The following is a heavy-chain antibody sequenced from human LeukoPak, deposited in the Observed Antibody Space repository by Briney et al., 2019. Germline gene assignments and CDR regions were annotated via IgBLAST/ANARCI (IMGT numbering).Heavy chain of an antibody. J-gene: IGHJ6*02. V-gene: IGHV3-48*02. CDR1: GFTFSSYS. D-gene: IGHD2-8*01. CDR3: ARVACTNGVCYTMAAAEGSRHYGMDV. Sequence: GGSLRLSCAASGFTFSSYSMNWVRQAPGKGLEWVSYISSSSTIYYADSVKGRFTISRDNAKNSLYLQMNSLRDEDTAVYYCARVACTNGVCYTMAAAEGSRHYGMDVWGQGTTVTVSS. CDR2: ISSSSTI.